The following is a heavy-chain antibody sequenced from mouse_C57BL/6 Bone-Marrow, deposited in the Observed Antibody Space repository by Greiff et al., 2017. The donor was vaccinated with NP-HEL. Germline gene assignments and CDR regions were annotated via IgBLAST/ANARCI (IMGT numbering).Heavy chain of an antibody. CDR3: AKNPRGGYDPYWYFDV. CDR1: GFSLTSYG. CDR2: IWRGGST. V-gene: IGHV2-5*01. Sequence: VQLQQSGPGLVQPSQSLSITCTVSGFSLTSYGVHWVRQSPGKGLEWLGVIWRGGSTDYNAAFMSRLSITKDNSKSQVFFKMNSLQADDTAIYYCAKNPRGGYDPYWYFDVWGTGTTVTVSS. D-gene: IGHD2-2*01. J-gene: IGHJ1*03.